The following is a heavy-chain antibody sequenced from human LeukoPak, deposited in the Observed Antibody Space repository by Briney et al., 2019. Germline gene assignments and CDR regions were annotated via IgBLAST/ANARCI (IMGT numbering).Heavy chain of an antibody. CDR1: GYTFTTYA. CDR3: ARDGDYYDSSGYTGICY. CDR2: ISTYNGNT. J-gene: IGHJ4*02. D-gene: IGHD3-22*01. Sequence: ASVKVSCKASGYTFTTYAITWVRQAPGQGLEWMGWISTYNGNTNYAQKFQGRVTMTRDTSISTAYMELSRLRSDDTAVYYCARDGDYYDSSGYTGICYWGQGTLVTVSS. V-gene: IGHV1-18*01.